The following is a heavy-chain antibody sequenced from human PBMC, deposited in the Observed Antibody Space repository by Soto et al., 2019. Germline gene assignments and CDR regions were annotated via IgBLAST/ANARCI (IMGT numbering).Heavy chain of an antibody. D-gene: IGHD5-18*01. CDR1: GGSISSGGYY. Sequence: PSETLSLTCTVSGGSISSGGYYWSWVRQHPGKGLEWIGYIYYSGSTYYNPSLKSRVTISVDTSKNQFSLKLSSVTAADTAVYYCARGYSYGYVGDYWGQGTLVTVSS. J-gene: IGHJ4*02. V-gene: IGHV4-61*08. CDR3: ARGYSYGYVGDY. CDR2: IYYSGST.